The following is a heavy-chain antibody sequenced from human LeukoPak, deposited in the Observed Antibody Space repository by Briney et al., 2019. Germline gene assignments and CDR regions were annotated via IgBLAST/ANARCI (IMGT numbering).Heavy chain of an antibody. J-gene: IGHJ4*02. D-gene: IGHD3-22*01. CDR2: INSGGSAI. CDR1: GFTFNSYE. CDR3: AKSLMIVVLNSFDY. V-gene: IGHV3-48*03. Sequence: GGSLGLSCAASGFTFNSYEMNWVRQAPGKGLEWVSYINSGGSAIYYADSVKGRFNISRDNSKNTLYLQMNSLRAEDTAVYSCAKSLMIVVLNSFDYWGQGTLVTVSS.